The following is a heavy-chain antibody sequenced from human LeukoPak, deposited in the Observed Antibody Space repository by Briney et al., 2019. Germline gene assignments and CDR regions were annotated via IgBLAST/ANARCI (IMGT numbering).Heavy chain of an antibody. Sequence: PGGSLTLSCTASGFTSRTSYMSWVRQAPGKGLEWVGNIKPDGSEKQYVSSVKGRFSISRDNAENPLFLQMNSLRAEDTAVYYCVVRSLGYWGQGTLVTVSS. CDR1: GFTSRTSY. CDR2: IKPDGSEK. D-gene: IGHD7-27*01. J-gene: IGHJ4*02. CDR3: VVRSLGY. V-gene: IGHV3-7*01.